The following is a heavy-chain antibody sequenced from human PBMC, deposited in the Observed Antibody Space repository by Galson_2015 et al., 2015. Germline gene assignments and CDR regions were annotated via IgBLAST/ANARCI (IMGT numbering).Heavy chain of an antibody. CDR2: ISGSGGST. Sequence: SLRLSCAASGFTFSSYAMSWVRQAPGKGLEWVSAISGSGGSTYYADSVKGRFTISRDNSKNTLYLQMNSLRAEDTAVYYCAKGLTHGFGYYYYGMDVWGQGTTVTVSS. J-gene: IGHJ6*02. D-gene: IGHD3-10*01. CDR3: AKGLTHGFGYYYYGMDV. V-gene: IGHV3-23*01. CDR1: GFTFSSYA.